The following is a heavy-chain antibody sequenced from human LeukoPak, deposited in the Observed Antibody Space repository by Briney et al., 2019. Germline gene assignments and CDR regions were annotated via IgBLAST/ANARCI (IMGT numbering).Heavy chain of an antibody. Sequence: GESLKISCKGSGYSFTSYLISWVRQMPGKGMEWMGRIDPSDSYTNSGPSFQGHVTISADKSISTAYLKWSSLKASDTAMYYWARHRGYCSSTSCYTYWYFDLWGRGTLVTVSS. V-gene: IGHV5-10-1*01. CDR2: IDPSDSYT. CDR1: GYSFTSYL. D-gene: IGHD2-2*02. J-gene: IGHJ2*01. CDR3: ARHRGYCSSTSCYTYWYFDL.